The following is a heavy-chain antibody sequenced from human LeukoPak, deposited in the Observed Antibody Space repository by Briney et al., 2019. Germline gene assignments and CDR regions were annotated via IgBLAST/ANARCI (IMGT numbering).Heavy chain of an antibody. V-gene: IGHV3-30-3*01. CDR2: ISYDGSNK. CDR1: GFTFSSYA. Sequence: GGSLRLSCAASGFTFSSYAMHWVRQAPGKGLEWVAVISYDGSNKYYADSVKGRFTISRDNSKNTLYLQMNSLRAEDTAVYYCARDRYPLQYCSGGSCYPHYWGQGTLVTVSS. D-gene: IGHD2-15*01. J-gene: IGHJ4*02. CDR3: ARDRYPLQYCSGGSCYPHY.